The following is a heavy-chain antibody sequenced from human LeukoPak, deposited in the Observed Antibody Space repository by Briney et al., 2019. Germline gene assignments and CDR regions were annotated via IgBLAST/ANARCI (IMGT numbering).Heavy chain of an antibody. CDR2: ISSSGSAI. V-gene: IGHV3-11*01. Sequence: GGSLRLSCAASGFTFSDSYMGWIRQAPGKGLEWVSYISSSGSAIYYADSVKGRFTISRDNAKNSLYLQMNSLRAEDTAVYYCTRWDTAMVKGDYWGQGTLVTVSS. J-gene: IGHJ4*02. CDR3: TRWDTAMVKGDY. D-gene: IGHD5-18*01. CDR1: GFTFSDSY.